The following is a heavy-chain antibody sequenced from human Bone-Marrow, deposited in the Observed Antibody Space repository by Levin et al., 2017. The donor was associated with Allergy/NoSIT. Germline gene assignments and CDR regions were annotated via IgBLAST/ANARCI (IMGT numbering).Heavy chain of an antibody. CDR2: ITAYNGNI. CDR1: GYTFTSYG. D-gene: IGHD2-21*02. J-gene: IGHJ3*02. V-gene: IGHV1-18*01. CDR3: ARDCRWGGDCYHDDAFDI. Sequence: PEASVKVSCKTSGYTFTSYGISWVRQAPGQGLEWMGWITAYNGNINYAQKFQGRVTMTTDTSTRTAYMELGGLTSDDTAVYYCARDCRWGGDCYHDDAFDIWGQGTMVTISS.